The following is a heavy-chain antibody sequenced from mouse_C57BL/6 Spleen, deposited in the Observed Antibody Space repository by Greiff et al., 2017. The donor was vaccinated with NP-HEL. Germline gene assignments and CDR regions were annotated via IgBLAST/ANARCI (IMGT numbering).Heavy chain of an antibody. Sequence: EVQLQQSGPVLVKPGASVKMSCKASGYTFTDYYMNWVKQRHGKSLEWIGDINPYNGGTSYNQKFKGKATLTVDKSASTAYMELNSLTSEDSAVYYCARRGSIYYGNKGYFDVWGTGTTVTVSS. CDR1: GYTFTDYY. J-gene: IGHJ1*03. CDR2: INPYNGGT. D-gene: IGHD2-1*01. CDR3: ARRGSIYYGNKGYFDV. V-gene: IGHV1-19*01.